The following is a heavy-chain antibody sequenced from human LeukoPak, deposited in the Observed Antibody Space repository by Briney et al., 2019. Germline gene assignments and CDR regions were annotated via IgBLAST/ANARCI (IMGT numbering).Heavy chain of an antibody. J-gene: IGHJ5*02. V-gene: IGHV3-74*01. Sequence: GRSLRLSCAASGFTFSSYWMHWVRQAPGKGLVWVSRISTDGSDTTYADFVKGRFTISRDNAKNTLYLQINSLRPEDTAVYYCARDFLWGSGSPWGQGTLVTVSS. CDR2: ISTDGSDT. CDR3: ARDFLWGSGSP. D-gene: IGHD3-10*01. CDR1: GFTFSSYW.